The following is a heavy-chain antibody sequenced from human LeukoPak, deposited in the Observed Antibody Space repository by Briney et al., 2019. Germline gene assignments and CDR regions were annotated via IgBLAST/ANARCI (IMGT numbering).Heavy chain of an antibody. V-gene: IGHV3-74*01. Sequence: GGSLRLSCAASGFTFSNYWMHWVRQAPGKGLEWVSRINERATIISYADSVKGRFTISRENARNTLNLQMNSLTAEDTAVYYCVRDLILVWTPGDDFDHWGQGTLVTVSS. J-gene: IGHJ4*02. CDR3: VRDLILVWTPGDDFDH. CDR1: GFTFSNYW. D-gene: IGHD3-16*01. CDR2: INERATII.